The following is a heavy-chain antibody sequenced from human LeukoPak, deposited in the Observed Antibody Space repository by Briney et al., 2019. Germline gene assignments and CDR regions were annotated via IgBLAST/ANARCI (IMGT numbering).Heavy chain of an antibody. D-gene: IGHD3-22*01. V-gene: IGHV3-49*03. Sequence: GGSLRLSCTASGFTFGDYAMSWFRQAPGKGLEWVGFIRSKDYGGTIEYAASVKGRFTISRDDSKSIAYLQMNSLKTEDTAVYYCTRGLTYYYDSSGYWDAFDIWGQGTMVTVSS. CDR3: TRGLTYYYDSSGYWDAFDI. CDR2: IRSKDYGGTI. J-gene: IGHJ3*02. CDR1: GFTFGDYA.